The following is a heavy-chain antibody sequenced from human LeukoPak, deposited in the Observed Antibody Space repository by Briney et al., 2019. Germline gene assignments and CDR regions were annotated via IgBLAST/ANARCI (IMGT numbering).Heavy chain of an antibody. V-gene: IGHV3-23*01. CDR1: GFPFSTYV. D-gene: IGHD2-8*02. Sequence: PGGSLRLSCAASGFPFSTYVMSWVRQAPGKRLECVSALIGTGGSPYYADSVKGRFTISRDNSKNTLFLQMDSLRDEDTAIYYCVRQRGSCTGGTCYFDNWGQGTLVTVSS. J-gene: IGHJ4*02. CDR2: LIGTGGSP. CDR3: VRQRGSCTGGTCYFDN.